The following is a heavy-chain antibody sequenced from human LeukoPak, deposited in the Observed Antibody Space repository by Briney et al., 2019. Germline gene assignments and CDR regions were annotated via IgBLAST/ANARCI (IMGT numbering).Heavy chain of an antibody. D-gene: IGHD3-3*01. CDR1: GFTFSSYW. Sequence: HPGGSLRLSCAASGFTFSSYWMHWVRQAPGKGLVWVSRINSDGSGTSYADSVKGRFTISRDNAKNTLYLQMNSLRAEDTAVYYCARVQAPLLEWLVAGVLPPPLFDYWGQGTLVTVSS. CDR2: INSDGSGT. J-gene: IGHJ4*02. V-gene: IGHV3-74*01. CDR3: ARVQAPLLEWLVAGVLPPPLFDY.